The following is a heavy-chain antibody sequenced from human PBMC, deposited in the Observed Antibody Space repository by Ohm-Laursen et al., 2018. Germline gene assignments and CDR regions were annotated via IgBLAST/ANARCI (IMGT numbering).Heavy chain of an antibody. Sequence: SLRLSCAASGFTFSGYAMSWVRQAPGKGPEWVSVVTGSGCTTYYRDSVKGRFTISRDNSKNTLYLQMNSLRVEGTAVYYCAKGLSGGTGHGNWFDPWGQGTLVSVSS. V-gene: IGHV3-23*01. CDR2: VTGSGCTT. J-gene: IGHJ5*02. D-gene: IGHD3-10*01. CDR1: GFTFSGYA. CDR3: AKGLSGGTGHGNWFDP.